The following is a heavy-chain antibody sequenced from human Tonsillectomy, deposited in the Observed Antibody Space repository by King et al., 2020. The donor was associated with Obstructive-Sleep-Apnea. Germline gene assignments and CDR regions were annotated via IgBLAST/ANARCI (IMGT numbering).Heavy chain of an antibody. V-gene: IGHV5-10-1*01. Sequence: QLVQSGAEVKKPGESLRISCKGSGYSFTSYWISWVRQMPGKGLEWMGRIDPSDSYTNYSPSFQGHVTISADKSISTAYLQWSSLKASDTAMYYCARHLVGYCSGGSCYNRRGYDYWGQGTLVTVSS. CDR2: IDPSDSYT. CDR1: GYSFTSYW. J-gene: IGHJ4*02. D-gene: IGHD2-15*01. CDR3: ARHLVGYCSGGSCYNRRGYDY.